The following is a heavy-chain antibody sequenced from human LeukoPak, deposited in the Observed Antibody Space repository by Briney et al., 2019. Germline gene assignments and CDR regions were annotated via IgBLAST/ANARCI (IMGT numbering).Heavy chain of an antibody. D-gene: IGHD2-2*01. J-gene: IGHJ6*02. CDR1: GFTLSSYW. CDR2: IKQDGSEK. V-gene: IGHV3-7*01. CDR3: ARSRPRYYYYYGMDV. Sequence: GGSLRLSCAASGFTLSSYWMSWVRQAPGKGLEWVANIKQDGSEKYYVDSVKGRFTISRDNAKNSLYLQMNSLRAEDTAVYYCARSRPRYYYYYGMDVWGQGTTVTVSS.